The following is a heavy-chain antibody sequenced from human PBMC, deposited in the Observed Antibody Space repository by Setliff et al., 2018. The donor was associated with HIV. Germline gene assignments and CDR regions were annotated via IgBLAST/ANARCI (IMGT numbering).Heavy chain of an antibody. CDR2: INAGNGNT. CDR1: GYTFTSYA. D-gene: IGHD1-1*01. CDR3: ARSRTEERLFDY. V-gene: IGHV1-3*01. Sequence: ASVKVSCKASGYTFTSYAMHWVRQPPGQRLEWMGWINAGNGNTKYSQKFQGRVTITRDTSASTAYMELSSLRSEDTAVYYCARSRTEERLFDYWGQGTLVTVSS. J-gene: IGHJ4*02.